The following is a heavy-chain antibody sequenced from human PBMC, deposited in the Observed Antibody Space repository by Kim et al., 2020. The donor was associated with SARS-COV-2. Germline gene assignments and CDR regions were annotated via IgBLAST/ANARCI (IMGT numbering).Heavy chain of an antibody. J-gene: IGHJ4*02. CDR2: ISGSGGST. D-gene: IGHD6-13*01. CDR1: GFTFSSYA. V-gene: IGHV3-23*01. CDR3: AKVLADSSSWYSFVLGYYFDY. Sequence: GGSLRLSCAASGFTFSSYAMSWVRQAPGKGLEWVSAISGSGGSTYYADSVKGRFTISRDNSKNTLYLQMNSLRAEDTAVYYCAKVLADSSSWYSFVLGYYFDYWGQGTLVTVSS.